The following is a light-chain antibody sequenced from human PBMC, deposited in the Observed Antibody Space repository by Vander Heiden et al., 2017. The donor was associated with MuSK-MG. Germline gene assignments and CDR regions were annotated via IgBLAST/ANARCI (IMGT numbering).Light chain of an antibody. CDR2: RNN. Sequence: QSVLTQPPSASGTPGQRVTISCSGSSSNIGSNYVYRYQQLPGTAPKLLIYRNNQRPSGVPDRFSGSKSGTSASLAISGLRSEDEADYYCAAWDDSLSVVFGGGTKLTVL. V-gene: IGLV1-47*01. CDR1: SSNIGSNY. J-gene: IGLJ2*01. CDR3: AAWDDSLSVV.